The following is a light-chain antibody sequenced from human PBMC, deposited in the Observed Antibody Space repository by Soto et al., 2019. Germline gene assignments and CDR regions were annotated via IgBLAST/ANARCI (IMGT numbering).Light chain of an antibody. Sequence: EIVLTHSPATLSLSPGEIATLSCGASQSVSSYLAWYQQKPGQAPRLLISDASNRATGIPARFSGSRSGPEFTHTINSLQSEDFAIYYCQPYNNWPLTFGGGTKVDIK. CDR2: DAS. J-gene: IGKJ4*01. CDR3: QPYNNWPLT. CDR1: QSVSSY. V-gene: IGKV3-11*01.